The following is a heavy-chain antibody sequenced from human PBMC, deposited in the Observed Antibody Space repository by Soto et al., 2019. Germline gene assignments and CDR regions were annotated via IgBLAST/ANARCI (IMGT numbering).Heavy chain of an antibody. V-gene: IGHV3-72*01. CDR2: IRKKTNSYTT. D-gene: IGHD4-17*01. CDR1: GLTFSDRY. CDR3: TTVTTVDYYFDY. Sequence: GGSLRLSCAASGLTFSDRYMDWVRQAPGKWLEWVGRIRKKTNSYTTEYAASVKGRFIISRDDSTNSLYLQMSSLKTEDTAVYYCTTVTTVDYYFDYWGQGXLVTVYS. J-gene: IGHJ4*02.